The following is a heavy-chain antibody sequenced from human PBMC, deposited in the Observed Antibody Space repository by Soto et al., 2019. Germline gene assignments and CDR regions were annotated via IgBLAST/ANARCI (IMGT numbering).Heavy chain of an antibody. Sequence: GESLKISCKGSGYSFTSYWIGWVRQMPGKGLEWMGIIYPGDSDTRYSPSFQGQVTISADKSISTAYLQWSSLKASDTAMYYCARRSTMVRGALLGPTYYYGMDVWGQGTTVTVSS. D-gene: IGHD3-10*01. CDR2: IYPGDSDT. CDR1: GYSFTSYW. J-gene: IGHJ6*02. CDR3: ARRSTMVRGALLGPTYYYGMDV. V-gene: IGHV5-51*01.